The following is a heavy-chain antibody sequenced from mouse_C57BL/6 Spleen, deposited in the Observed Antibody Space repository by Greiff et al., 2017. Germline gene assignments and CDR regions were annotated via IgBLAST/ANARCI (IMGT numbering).Heavy chain of an antibody. D-gene: IGHD1-1*02. CDR1: GYSFTGYY. CDR2: INPSTGGT. Sequence: VQLQQSGPELVKPGASVKISCKASGYSFTGYYMNWVKQSPEKSLEWIGEINPSTGGTTYNQKFKAKATLTVDKSSSTAYMQLKSLTSEDYAVYYCARGGSHVGNYWGQGTTLTVSS. J-gene: IGHJ2*01. CDR3: ARGGSHVGNY. V-gene: IGHV1-42*01.